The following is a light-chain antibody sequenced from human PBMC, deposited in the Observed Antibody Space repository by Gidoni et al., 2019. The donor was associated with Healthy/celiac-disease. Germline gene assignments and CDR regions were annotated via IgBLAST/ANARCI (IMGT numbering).Light chain of an antibody. CDR3: QQSYSTLWT. CDR1: QSISSY. Sequence: DIQMTQSPSSLSASVGDRVTITCRASQSISSYLNWYQQKPGKAPKLLLYAASSLQSGVPSRFSGSGSGTDFTLTISSLQPEEFATYYCQQSYSTLWTFGQGTKVEIK. CDR2: AAS. J-gene: IGKJ1*01. V-gene: IGKV1-39*01.